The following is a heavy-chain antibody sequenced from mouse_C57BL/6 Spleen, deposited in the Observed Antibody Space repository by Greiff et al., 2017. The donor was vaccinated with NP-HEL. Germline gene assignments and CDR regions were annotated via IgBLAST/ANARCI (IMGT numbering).Heavy chain of an antibody. J-gene: IGHJ2*01. CDR3: ARLRNYGTVDY. V-gene: IGHV5-17*01. CDR2: ISSGSGNI. Sequence: EVQLVESGRGLVKPGGSLKLSCAASGFAFSDYGMHWVRQAPEKGLEWVAYISSGSGNIYYADTVKGRSTISRDKAKNTLCMQMTSLRSEDTAMYYCARLRNYGTVDYWGQGTTLTVSS. D-gene: IGHD1-1*01. CDR1: GFAFSDYG.